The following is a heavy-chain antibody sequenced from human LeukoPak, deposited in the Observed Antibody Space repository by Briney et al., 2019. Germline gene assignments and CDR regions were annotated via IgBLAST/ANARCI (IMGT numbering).Heavy chain of an antibody. D-gene: IGHD6-13*01. CDR1: GGSISIPASY. Sequence: SETLTLTCSVLGGSISIPASYWGRVRQPPEKGLEWIGSNYYSGSTYYNPSLKCRVTLTVDTSKNQFTLKLSAVTASYSAGYYCAKESEAAAGTYDYWGQGTLVTVSS. CDR2: NYYSGST. CDR3: AKESEAAAGTYDY. J-gene: IGHJ4*02. V-gene: IGHV4-39*06.